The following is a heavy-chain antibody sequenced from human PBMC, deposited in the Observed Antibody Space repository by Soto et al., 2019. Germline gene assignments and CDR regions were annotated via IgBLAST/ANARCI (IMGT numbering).Heavy chain of an antibody. J-gene: IGHJ6*02. D-gene: IGHD6-13*01. CDR3: AKGAGNFYYYGMDV. CDR2: ISWNSGSI. CDR1: GFTFDDYP. V-gene: IGHV3-9*01. Sequence: QLVESGGGLVQPGRSLRLSCAASGFTFDDYPMHWVRQAPGKGLEWVSGISWNSGSIGYADSVKGRFTISRDNAKNSLYLQMNSLRAEDTALYYCAKGAGNFYYYGMDVWGQGTTVTVSS.